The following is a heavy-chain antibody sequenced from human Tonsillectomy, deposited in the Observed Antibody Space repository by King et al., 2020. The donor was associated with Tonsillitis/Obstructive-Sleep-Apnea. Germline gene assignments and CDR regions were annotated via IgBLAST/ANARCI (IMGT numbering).Heavy chain of an antibody. CDR1: GFSFDFYA. V-gene: IGHV3-9*01. CDR2: ISWDSGRT. Sequence: VQLVESGGGLVQPDRSLRLPCAASGFSFDFYAMHWVRQTPGRGLEWVSGISWDSGRTVYADSVKGRFTISRDNAENSLYLQMNSLRAEDTALYYCAKSGGYDILTGRFDYWGRGTLVTVSS. D-gene: IGHD3-9*01. CDR3: AKSGGYDILTGRFDY. J-gene: IGHJ4*02.